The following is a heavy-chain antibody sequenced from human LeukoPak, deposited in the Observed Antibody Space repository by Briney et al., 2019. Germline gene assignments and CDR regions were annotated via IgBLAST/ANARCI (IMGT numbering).Heavy chain of an antibody. D-gene: IGHD5-18*01. Sequence: SETLSLTCTVSGGSISSSSYYWGWIRQPPGKGLEWIGSIYYSGSTYYNPSLKSRVTISVDTSKNQFSLKLSSVTAADTAVYYCATLGYSYGSTYYYYMDVWGKGTTVTVSS. CDR3: ATLGYSYGSTYYYYMDV. CDR1: GGSISSSSYY. CDR2: IYYSGST. J-gene: IGHJ6*03. V-gene: IGHV4-39*07.